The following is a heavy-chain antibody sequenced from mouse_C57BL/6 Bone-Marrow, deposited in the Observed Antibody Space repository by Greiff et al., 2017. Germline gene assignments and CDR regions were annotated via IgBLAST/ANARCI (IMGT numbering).Heavy chain of an antibody. CDR3: ARERGWLLLRDY. CDR1: GYTFTDYY. Sequence: EVQLQQSGPVLVKPGASVKMSCKASGYTFTDYYMNWVKQSHGKSLEWIGVINPYNGGTSYNQKFKGKATLTVDKSSSTAYMELNSLTSEDSAVYYCARERGWLLLRDYWGQGTTLTVSS. D-gene: IGHD2-3*01. J-gene: IGHJ2*01. V-gene: IGHV1-19*01. CDR2: INPYNGGT.